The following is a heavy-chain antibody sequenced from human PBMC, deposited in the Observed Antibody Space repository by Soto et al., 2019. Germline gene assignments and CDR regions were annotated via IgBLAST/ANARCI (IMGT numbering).Heavy chain of an antibody. V-gene: IGHV3-23*01. Sequence: GGSLRLSCAASGFTFSSYAMSWVRQAPGKGLEWVSAISGSGGSTYYADSVKGRFTISRDNSKNTLYLQMNSLRAEDTAVYYCAKAPNFWSGYYNDYNWFDPWGQGTLVTVSS. CDR3: AKAPNFWSGYYNDYNWFDP. D-gene: IGHD3-3*01. CDR2: ISGSGGST. J-gene: IGHJ5*02. CDR1: GFTFSSYA.